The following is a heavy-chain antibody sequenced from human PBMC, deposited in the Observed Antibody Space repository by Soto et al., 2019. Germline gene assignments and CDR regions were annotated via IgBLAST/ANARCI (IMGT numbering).Heavy chain of an antibody. CDR2: ISAYNGNT. CDR3: ARGSNDIGC. CDR1: GYTFTSYG. J-gene: IGHJ4*02. V-gene: IGHV1-18*01. Sequence: QVQLVQSGAEVKKPGASVKVSCKASGYTFTSYGISWVRQAPGQGLEWMGWISAYNGNTNSPQKLQGRVTMTTDPCTSPPYMEQRSLRSDNTAEYYCARGSNDIGCWGQGTLVTGSS. D-gene: IGHD1-1*01.